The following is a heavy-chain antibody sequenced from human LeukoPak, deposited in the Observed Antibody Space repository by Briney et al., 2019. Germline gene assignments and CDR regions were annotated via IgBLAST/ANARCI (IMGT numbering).Heavy chain of an antibody. D-gene: IGHD4-17*01. J-gene: IGHJ3*02. CDR3: ARATEFDAFDI. CDR1: GFTFSDYG. Sequence: GGSLRLSCAASGFTFSDYGMHWVRQAPGKGLEWVAVISYDGSNKYYADSVKGRFTISRDNSKNTLYLQMNSLRAEDTAVYYCARATEFDAFDIWGQGTMVTVSS. CDR2: ISYDGSNK. V-gene: IGHV3-30*03.